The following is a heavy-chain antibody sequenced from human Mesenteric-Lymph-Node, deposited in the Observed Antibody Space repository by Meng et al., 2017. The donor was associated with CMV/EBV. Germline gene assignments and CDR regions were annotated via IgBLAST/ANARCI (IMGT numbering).Heavy chain of an antibody. CDR2: IKQDGSEK. CDR3: ATVFNWNYPLPDY. V-gene: IGHV3-7*01. CDR1: GFTFSSYW. D-gene: IGHD1-7*01. Sequence: GGSLRLSCAASGFTFSSYWMSWVRQAPGKGLEWVANIKQDGSEKYYVDSVKGRFTISRDNAKNSLYLQMNSLGAEDTAVYYCATVFNWNYPLPDYWGQGTLVTVSS. J-gene: IGHJ4*02.